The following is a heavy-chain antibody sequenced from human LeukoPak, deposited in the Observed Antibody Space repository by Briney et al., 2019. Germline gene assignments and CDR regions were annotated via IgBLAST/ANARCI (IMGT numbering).Heavy chain of an antibody. CDR3: ARGIVVVPAAMCNWFDP. Sequence: SQTLSLTCTVSGGSISSGGYYWSWTRQHPGKGLEWIGYIYYSGSTYYNPSLKSRVTISVDTSKNQFSLKLSSVTAADTAVYYCARGIVVVPAAMCNWFDPWGQGTLVTVSS. CDR1: GGSISSGGYY. D-gene: IGHD2-2*01. CDR2: IYYSGST. J-gene: IGHJ5*02. V-gene: IGHV4-31*03.